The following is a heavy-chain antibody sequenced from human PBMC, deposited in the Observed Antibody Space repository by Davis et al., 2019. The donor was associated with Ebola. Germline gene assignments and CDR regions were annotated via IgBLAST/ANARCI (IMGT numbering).Heavy chain of an antibody. D-gene: IGHD6-19*01. J-gene: IGHJ5*02. CDR3: ARDRQLYSSGWYSVSNWFDP. CDR1: GGSISSGDYY. V-gene: IGHV4-30-4*02. CDR2: IYYSGST. Sequence: PSETLSLTCTVSGGSISSGDYYWSWIRQPPGKGLEWIGYIYYSGSTYYNSSLKSRVTISVDTSKNQFSLKLSSVTAADTAVYYCARDRQLYSSGWYSVSNWFDPWGQGTLVTVSS.